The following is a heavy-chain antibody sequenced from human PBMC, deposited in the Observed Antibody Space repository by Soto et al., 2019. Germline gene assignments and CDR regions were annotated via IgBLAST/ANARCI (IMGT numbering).Heavy chain of an antibody. CDR1: GDSISSYY. Sequence: QVQLQESGPGLVKPSETLSLTCAVSGDSISSYYCMWIRQPPGKGLESIGYLYYGRSANYNPSLNIRATLSVDTSTNQCSLTLSSMTAADTAVYYCALRSMAVVPEYWGQGTLVTVSS. J-gene: IGHJ4*02. CDR3: ALRSMAVVPEY. D-gene: IGHD3-22*01. CDR2: LYYGRSA. V-gene: IGHV4-59*01.